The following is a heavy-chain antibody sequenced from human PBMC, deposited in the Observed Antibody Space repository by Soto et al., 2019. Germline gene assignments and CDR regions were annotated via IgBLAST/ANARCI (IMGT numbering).Heavy chain of an antibody. V-gene: IGHV4-34*01. D-gene: IGHD3-3*01. CDR2: TNDAGGT. Sequence: HVQLQQWGAGLLRPSGTLSLTCAVYGGSFSGYHWSRIRQSPGKGLEWIGETNDAGGTKNNPSLKSRITISVDTSKNQFSLKMTSLAAADTAVYYWARGQRVVPSGSGKFFFYSCGLGVWGQGTTVFVSS. J-gene: IGHJ6*02. CDR3: ARGQRVVPSGSGKFFFYSCGLGV. CDR1: GGSFSGYH.